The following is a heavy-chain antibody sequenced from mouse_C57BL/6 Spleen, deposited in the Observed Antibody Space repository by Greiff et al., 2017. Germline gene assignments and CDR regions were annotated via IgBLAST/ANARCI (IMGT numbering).Heavy chain of an antibody. V-gene: IGHV1-39*01. CDR3: AISYYYGSSYDFDY. Sequence: EVQLQQSGPELVKPGASVKISCKASGYSFTDYNMNWVKQSNGKSLEWIGVINPNYGTTSYNQKFKGKATLTVDQSSSTAYMQLNSLTSEDSAVYYCAISYYYGSSYDFDYWGQGTTLSVSS. D-gene: IGHD1-1*01. J-gene: IGHJ2*01. CDR1: GYSFTDYN. CDR2: INPNYGTT.